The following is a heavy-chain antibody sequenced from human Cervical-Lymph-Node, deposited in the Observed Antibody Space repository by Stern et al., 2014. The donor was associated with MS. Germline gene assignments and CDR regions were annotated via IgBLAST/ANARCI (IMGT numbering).Heavy chain of an antibody. D-gene: IGHD6-6*01. CDR1: GGSISSYY. V-gene: IGHV4-59*08. CDR3: TMAVSSSSGLFDY. CDR2: ISYSGST. Sequence: MQLVESGPGLVKPSETLSLTCTVSGGSISSYYWSWIRQPPGKGLEWIGYISYSGSTNYIPSLKSRVTISVGTSKNQFSLQLSSVTAADTAVYYCTMAVSSSSGLFDYWGQGTLVTVSS. J-gene: IGHJ4*02.